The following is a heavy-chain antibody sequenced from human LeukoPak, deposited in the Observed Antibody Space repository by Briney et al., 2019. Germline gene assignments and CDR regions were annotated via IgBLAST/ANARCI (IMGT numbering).Heavy chain of an antibody. CDR3: AREDVPGYYDSSGYFS. Sequence: GGSLRLSCAASGFTFSSYNMNWVRQAPGKGLEWVSSISSSSSYIYYADSVKGRLTISRDNAKNSLYLQMNSLRAEDTAVYYCAREDVPGYYDSSGYFSWGQGTLVTVSS. D-gene: IGHD3-22*01. CDR2: ISSSSSYI. CDR1: GFTFSSYN. V-gene: IGHV3-21*01. J-gene: IGHJ4*02.